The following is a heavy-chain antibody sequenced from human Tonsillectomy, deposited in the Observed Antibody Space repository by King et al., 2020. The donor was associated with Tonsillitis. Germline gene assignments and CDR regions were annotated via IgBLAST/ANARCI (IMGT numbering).Heavy chain of an antibody. CDR2: ISSSSSYI. D-gene: IGHD1-26*01. CDR1: GFTFSSYS. J-gene: IGHJ4*02. Sequence: VQLVESGGGLVKPGGSLRLSCAASGFTFSSYSMNWVRQAPGKGLEWVSSISSSSSYIYYADSVKGRFTISRDNAKNSLYLQMNSLRAEETAVYYCARDVLLVGRTHYIDCWGQGTLVTVSS. V-gene: IGHV3-21*06. CDR3: ARDVLLVGRTHYIDC.